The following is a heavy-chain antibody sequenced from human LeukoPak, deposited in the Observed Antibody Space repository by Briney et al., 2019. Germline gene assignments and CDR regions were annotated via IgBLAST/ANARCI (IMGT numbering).Heavy chain of an antibody. D-gene: IGHD5-24*01. V-gene: IGHV3-48*03. CDR3: ARHMATGYWYFDL. CDR2: ISSSGNTI. J-gene: IGHJ2*01. CDR1: GFTFSSYE. Sequence: GRSLRLSCAASGFTFSSYEMMWVRQAPGKGLDWVSYISSSGNTIYYADSVKGRFTISRDNAKNALYLQMNNLRAEDTAVYYCARHMATGYWYFDLWGRGTLVTVSS.